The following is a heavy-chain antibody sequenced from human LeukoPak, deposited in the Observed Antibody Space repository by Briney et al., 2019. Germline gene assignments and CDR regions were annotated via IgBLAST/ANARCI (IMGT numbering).Heavy chain of an antibody. J-gene: IGHJ4*02. V-gene: IGHV1-18*04. CDR3: ARDLWAGYCSSTSCYEDDY. CDR1: GYTFTSYG. Sequence: GASVKVSCKASGYTFTSYGISWVRQAPGQGREWMGWISAYNGNTNYAQKLQGRVTMTTDTTTSTAYMELRSLRSDDTAVYYCARDLWAGYCSSTSCYEDDYWGQGTLVTVSS. CDR2: ISAYNGNT. D-gene: IGHD2-2*03.